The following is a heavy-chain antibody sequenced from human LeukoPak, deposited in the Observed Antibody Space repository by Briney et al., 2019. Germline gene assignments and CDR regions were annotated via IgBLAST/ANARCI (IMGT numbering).Heavy chain of an antibody. CDR2: IKTDGSTT. CDR1: GFTFHSYW. CDR3: ARDGVSGAPDY. J-gene: IGHJ4*02. D-gene: IGHD2-8*02. V-gene: IGHV3-74*01. Sequence: GGSLRLSCAASGFTFHSYWMHWLRQTPGKGLVWVSHIKTDGSTTNYADSVRGRFTISRDNAKNTLYLQMNSLRAEDTAVYYCARDGVSGAPDYWGQGTLVTVSS.